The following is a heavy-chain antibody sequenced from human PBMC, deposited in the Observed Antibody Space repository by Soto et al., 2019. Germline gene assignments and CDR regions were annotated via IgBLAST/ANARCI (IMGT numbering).Heavy chain of an antibody. CDR2: TYYRSKWYN. CDR1: GDSVSSNSAA. V-gene: IGHV6-1*01. D-gene: IGHD6-13*01. J-gene: IGHJ4*02. Sequence: SQXLSLTCAISGDSVSSNSAAWHWIRQTPSRGLEWLGRTYYRSKWYNDYAVSVKSRITVNPDTSKNQFSLQLNSVTNEDTAVYYCARAGGMSSSWYFDYWGQGTLVTVSS. CDR3: ARAGGMSSSWYFDY.